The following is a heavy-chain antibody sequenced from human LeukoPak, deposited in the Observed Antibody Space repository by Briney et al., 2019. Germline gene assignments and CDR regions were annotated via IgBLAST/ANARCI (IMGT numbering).Heavy chain of an antibody. D-gene: IGHD2-2*01. Sequence: SETLSLTCTVSGGSISSGNYYWSWIRQPAGKGLEWIGRIYTSASTNYNPSLKSRVTISVDTSKNQFSLKLSSVTAADTAVYYCAREPFYQPLLTYYFDYWGQGILVTVSS. CDR1: GGSISSGNYY. J-gene: IGHJ4*02. V-gene: IGHV4-61*02. CDR2: IYTSAST. CDR3: AREPFYQPLLTYYFDY.